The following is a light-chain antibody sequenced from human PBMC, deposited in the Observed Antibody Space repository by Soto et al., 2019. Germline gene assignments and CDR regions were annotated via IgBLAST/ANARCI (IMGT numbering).Light chain of an antibody. CDR3: SSYTSSSPVV. V-gene: IGLV2-14*03. J-gene: IGLJ2*01. CDR2: DVS. CDR1: SSDVGGYNY. Sequence: QSALTQPASVSGSPGQSITISCTGTSSDVGGYNYVSWYQQHPGKAPKVMIYDVSNRPSGVSDRFSGSKSGNTASLTISGLQGEDEADYYCSSYTSSSPVVFGGGTKVTVL.